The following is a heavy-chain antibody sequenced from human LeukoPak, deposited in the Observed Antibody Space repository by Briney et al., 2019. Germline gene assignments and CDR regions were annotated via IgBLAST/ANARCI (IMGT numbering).Heavy chain of an antibody. CDR1: GFTFSSYE. CDR3: ARDWDGHSGSYYDFDY. V-gene: IGHV3-48*03. J-gene: IGHJ4*02. CDR2: ISSSGSTI. D-gene: IGHD1-26*01. Sequence: GGSLRLSCAASGFTFSSYEMNWVRQAPGKGLEWVSYISSSGSTIYYADSVKRRFTISRDNAKNSLYLQMNSLRAEDTAVYYCARDWDGHSGSYYDFDYWGQGTLVTVPS.